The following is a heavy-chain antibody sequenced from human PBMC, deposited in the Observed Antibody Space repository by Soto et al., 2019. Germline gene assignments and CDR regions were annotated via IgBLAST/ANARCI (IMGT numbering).Heavy chain of an antibody. V-gene: IGHV4-4*07. Sequence: ESLSLTSTVHGGPISSYYWSWIRQPAGKGLEQIRRSYTSRSTNYNPSLKSRVTMSVDTSKNQFSLKLSSVTAADTAVYYCARGMMGITMVRGVTQTRFYYGMDVWGQGTTVTVSS. J-gene: IGHJ6*02. CDR2: SYTSRST. CDR3: ARGMMGITMVRGVTQTRFYYGMDV. CDR1: GGPISSYY. D-gene: IGHD3-10*01.